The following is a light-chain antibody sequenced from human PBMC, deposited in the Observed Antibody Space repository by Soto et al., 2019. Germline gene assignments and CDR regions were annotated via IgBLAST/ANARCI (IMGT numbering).Light chain of an antibody. Sequence: QSALTQPASVSGSPGQSITIAWTETSSDVGLYDYVSWYQHLPGKAPKLIIYEVTYRPSGVSTRFSGSKSGNTASLTISGLQTEDEADYYCGSYTSTIPPYVFGTGTKLTVL. CDR3: GSYTSTIPPYV. CDR2: EVT. CDR1: SSDVGLYDY. J-gene: IGLJ1*01. V-gene: IGLV2-14*01.